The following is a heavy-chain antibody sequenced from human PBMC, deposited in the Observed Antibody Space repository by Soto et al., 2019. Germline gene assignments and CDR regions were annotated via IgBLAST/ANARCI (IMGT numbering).Heavy chain of an antibody. Sequence: SETLSLTCAVYGGSFSGYYWSWIRQPPGKGLEWIGEINHSGSTNYNPSLKSRVTISVDTSKNQFSLKLSSVTAADTAVYYCARVPYYCSGGSCYSDYFQHCGQGTLVTVSS. J-gene: IGHJ1*01. V-gene: IGHV4-34*01. CDR1: GGSFSGYY. CDR2: INHSGST. D-gene: IGHD2-15*01. CDR3: ARVPYYCSGGSCYSDYFQH.